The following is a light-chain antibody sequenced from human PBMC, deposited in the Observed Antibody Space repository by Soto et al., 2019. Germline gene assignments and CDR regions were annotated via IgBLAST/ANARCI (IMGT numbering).Light chain of an antibody. J-gene: IGLJ3*02. Sequence: QSALTQPASVSGSPGQSFTILCTGSSSDVGAHHSVSWYQQHPGKAPKLIIFDVSNRPSGVSNRFSGSKSGNTASLTISGLQPEDEADYYCSSFTDTGTVMFGGGTKLTVL. CDR3: SSFTDTGTVM. CDR2: DVS. CDR1: SSDVGAHHS. V-gene: IGLV2-14*03.